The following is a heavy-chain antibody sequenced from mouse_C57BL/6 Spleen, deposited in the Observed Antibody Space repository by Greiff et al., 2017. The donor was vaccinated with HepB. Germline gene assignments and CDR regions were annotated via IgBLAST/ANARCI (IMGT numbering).Heavy chain of an antibody. CDR2: INPNYGTT. D-gene: IGHD2-4*01. CDR3: ARTRPYYDYDEGAWFAY. CDR1: GYSFTDYN. V-gene: IGHV1-39*01. Sequence: EVKLMESGPELVKPGASVKISCKASGYSFTDYNMNWVKQSNGKSLEWIGVINPNYGTTSYNQKFKGKATLTVDQSSSTAYMQLNSLTSEDSAVYYCARTRPYYDYDEGAWFAYWGQGTLVTVSA. J-gene: IGHJ3*01.